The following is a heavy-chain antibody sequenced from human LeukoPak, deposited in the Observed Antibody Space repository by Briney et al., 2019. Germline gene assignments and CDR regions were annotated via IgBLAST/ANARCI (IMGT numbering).Heavy chain of an antibody. D-gene: IGHD6-19*01. CDR2: VSGSGGTT. CDR1: GFTFSSYA. J-gene: IGHJ4*02. CDR3: AKDRRQWLAHFYH. Sequence: GGSLRLSCAASGFTFSSYAMSWVRQAPGKGLEWVSAVSGSGGTTYYADSVKGRFTISRDNSKNTLYLQMNSLRAEDTAIYYCAKDRRQWLAHFYHWGQGTLVTVSS. V-gene: IGHV3-23*01.